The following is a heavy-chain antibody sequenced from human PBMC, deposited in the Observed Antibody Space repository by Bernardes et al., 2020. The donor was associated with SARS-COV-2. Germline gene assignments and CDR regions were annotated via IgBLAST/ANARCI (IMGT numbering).Heavy chain of an antibody. CDR3: ALLPTNYDRYAMDV. D-gene: IGHD3-22*01. CDR2: INPNSGGT. V-gene: IGHV1-2*02. Sequence: ASVKVSCKASGYPFTGYYIHWVRQAPGQGLEWMGWINPNSGGTTYAQKFQGRVTMTRDTSINTAYMELSRLRSDDTAMFYCALLPTNYDRYAMDVWGEGTTVTVSS. J-gene: IGHJ6*04. CDR1: GYPFTGYY.